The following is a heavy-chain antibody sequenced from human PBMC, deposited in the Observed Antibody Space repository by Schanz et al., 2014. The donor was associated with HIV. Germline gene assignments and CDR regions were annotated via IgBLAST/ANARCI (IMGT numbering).Heavy chain of an antibody. CDR2: IWFDGSNK. D-gene: IGHD2-15*01. CDR3: ARRSTPGGYYGMDV. V-gene: IGHV3-33*01. J-gene: IGHJ6*02. Sequence: QVQLVESGGGVVQPGRSLRLSCVASGFIFSNYGMYWVRQAPGKGLECVAVIWFDGSNKNYADSVKGRFTISRDNSKDTLYLQMNSLRAEDTAVYYCARRSTPGGYYGMDVWGQGTTVTVSS. CDR1: GFIFSNYG.